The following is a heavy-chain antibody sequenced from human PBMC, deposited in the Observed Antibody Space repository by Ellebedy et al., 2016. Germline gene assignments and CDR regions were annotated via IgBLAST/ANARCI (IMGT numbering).Heavy chain of an antibody. CDR2: IRNKANGYTT. CDR3: ARDVLGDKSFYGIDG. CDR1: GFTFSDHY. Sequence: GESLKISXAASGFTFSDHYMDWVRQAPEKGLEWVGRIRNKANGYTTEYVASVTGRFTISRDDSKNSLFLQMSSLKVEDTAVYYCARDVLGDKSFYGIDGWGQGTTVSVS. D-gene: IGHD3-16*01. J-gene: IGHJ6*02. V-gene: IGHV3-72*01.